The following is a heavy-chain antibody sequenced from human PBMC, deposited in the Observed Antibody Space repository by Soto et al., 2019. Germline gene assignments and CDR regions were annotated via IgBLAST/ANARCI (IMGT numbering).Heavy chain of an antibody. V-gene: IGHV1-69*13. J-gene: IGHJ6*02. CDR1: GGTFSSYA. D-gene: IGHD3-3*01. CDR3: ARDFRRYYDFWSGSRYYYGMDV. CDR2: IIPIFGTA. Sequence: SVKVSCKASGGTFSSYAISWVRQAPGQGLEWTGGIIPIFGTANYAQKFQGRVTITADESTSTAYMELSSLRSEDTAVYYCARDFRRYYDFWSGSRYYYGMDVWGQGTTVTVSS.